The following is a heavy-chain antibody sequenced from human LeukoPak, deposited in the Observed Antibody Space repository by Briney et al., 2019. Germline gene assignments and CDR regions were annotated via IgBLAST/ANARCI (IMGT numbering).Heavy chain of an antibody. V-gene: IGHV1-18*01. Sequence: ASVKVSCKASGYTFTSYGISWVRQAPGQGLEWMGWISAYNGNTNYAQKLQGRVTMTRDTSISTAYMELSRLRSDDTAVYYCARDLSYYGSGSYYFDYWGQGTLVTVSS. D-gene: IGHD3-10*01. CDR2: ISAYNGNT. CDR1: GYTFTSYG. J-gene: IGHJ4*02. CDR3: ARDLSYYGSGSYYFDY.